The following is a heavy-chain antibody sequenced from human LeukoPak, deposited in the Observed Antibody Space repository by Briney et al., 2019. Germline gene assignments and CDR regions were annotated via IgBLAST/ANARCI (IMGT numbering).Heavy chain of an antibody. V-gene: IGHV3-21*01. J-gene: IGHJ4*02. CDR1: GFTFSSYS. CDR3: ARDVTPVVAAYFDY. CDR2: ISSSSSYI. D-gene: IGHD3-22*01. Sequence: GGSLRLSCAASGFTFSSYSMNWVRQAPGKGLEWVSSISSSSSYIYYADSVKGRFTISRDNAKNSLYLQMNSLRAEDTAVYYCARDVTPVVAAYFDYWGQGTLVTVSS.